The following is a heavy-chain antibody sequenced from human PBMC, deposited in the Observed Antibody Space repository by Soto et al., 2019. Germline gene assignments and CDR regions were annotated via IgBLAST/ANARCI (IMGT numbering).Heavy chain of an antibody. CDR1: GYTFTTYG. D-gene: IGHD4-17*01. CDR3: ARDSIGGDSQSGDY. V-gene: IGHV1-18*01. Sequence: ASVKVSCKASGYTFTTYGFSWVRQAPRQGLEWMGWISTFNGNTNYAQNLQGRVTMTTDTSTSTAYMELRSLRSDDTAVYYCARDSIGGDSQSGDYWGQGTLVTVSS. J-gene: IGHJ4*02. CDR2: ISTFNGNT.